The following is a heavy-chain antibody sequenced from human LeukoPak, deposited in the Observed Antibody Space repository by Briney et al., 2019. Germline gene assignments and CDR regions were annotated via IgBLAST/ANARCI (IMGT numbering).Heavy chain of an antibody. CDR3: ARGVWSGYSYGSEPEKYFDY. Sequence: ASVKVSCTASGYTFTDYYIHWVRQAPGQGLEWMGWINPKSGGTNDAQKFQGRVTMTTDTSISTAYMELSRLRSDDTAVYYCARGVWSGYSYGSEPEKYFDYWGQGTLVTVSS. D-gene: IGHD5-18*01. V-gene: IGHV1-2*02. CDR1: GYTFTDYY. J-gene: IGHJ4*02. CDR2: INPKSGGT.